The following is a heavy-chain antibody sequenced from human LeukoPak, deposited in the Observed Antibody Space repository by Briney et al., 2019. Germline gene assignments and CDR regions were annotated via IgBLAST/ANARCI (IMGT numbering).Heavy chain of an antibody. J-gene: IGHJ4*02. CDR2: ISSSGSTI. Sequence: PGGSLRLSCAASGFTFSSYEMNWVRQAPGKGLEWVSYISSSGSTIYYADSVQGRFTISRDNAKNSLYLQMNSLRAEDTAVYYCARVGEWDRDVDYWGQGTLVTVSS. CDR1: GFTFSSYE. D-gene: IGHD3-16*01. CDR3: ARVGEWDRDVDY. V-gene: IGHV3-48*03.